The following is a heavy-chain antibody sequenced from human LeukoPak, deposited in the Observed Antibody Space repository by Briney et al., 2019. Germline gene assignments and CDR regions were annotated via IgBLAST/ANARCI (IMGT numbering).Heavy chain of an antibody. V-gene: IGHV4-59*01. Sequence: SETLSLTCTVSGGSISSYYWSWIRQPPGKGLEWIGYIYYSGSTNYNPSLKSRVTISVDTSKNQFSLKLSSVTAADTAVYYCASGIAVAGTEAEYFQHWGQGTLVTVSS. CDR1: GGSISSYY. CDR3: ASGIAVAGTEAEYFQH. J-gene: IGHJ1*01. D-gene: IGHD6-19*01. CDR2: IYYSGST.